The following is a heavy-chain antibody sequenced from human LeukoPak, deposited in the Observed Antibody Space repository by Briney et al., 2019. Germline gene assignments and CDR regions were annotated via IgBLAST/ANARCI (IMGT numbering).Heavy chain of an antibody. CDR3: ASSPSSQLGYYGMDV. CDR1: GYTFTGYY. D-gene: IGHD1-1*01. V-gene: IGHV1-8*02. J-gene: IGHJ6*02. Sequence: ASVKVSCKASGYTFTGYYMHWVRQATGQGLEWMGWMNPNSGNTGYAQKFQGRVTMTRNTSISTAYMELSSLRSEDTAVYYCASSPSSQLGYYGMDVWGQGTTVTVSS. CDR2: MNPNSGNT.